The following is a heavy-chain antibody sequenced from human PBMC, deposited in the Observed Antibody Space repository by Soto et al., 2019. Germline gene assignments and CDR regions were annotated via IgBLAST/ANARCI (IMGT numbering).Heavy chain of an antibody. V-gene: IGHV4-31*03. CDR2: IYSNGDT. CDR1: SDSMNSGGYY. Sequence: SETLSLTCSVSSDSMNSGGYYWSWIRQHPGKGLEWIGYIYSNGDTYYNPSLKSRVTISVDTSKNQFSLNLTSVTAADTAVYYCARGGGSSSGYYYYAMDVWGQGTTVT. J-gene: IGHJ6*02. D-gene: IGHD6-6*01. CDR3: ARGGGSSSGYYYYAMDV.